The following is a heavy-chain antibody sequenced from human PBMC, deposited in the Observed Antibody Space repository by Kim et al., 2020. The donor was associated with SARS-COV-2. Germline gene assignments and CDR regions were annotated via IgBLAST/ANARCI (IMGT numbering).Heavy chain of an antibody. CDR3: VKEAAFTTVVVDYYFDY. J-gene: IGHJ4*02. D-gene: IGHD2-15*01. CDR2: VSYEGRNT. Sequence: GESLKISCVASGFTFSNYGMHWVRQAPGKGLEWVGIVSYEGRNTFYAGFVEGRFTISRDNSKNTLYLQMNNLRTEDTALYYCVKEAAFTTVVVDYYFDYWGQGTLVTVSS. CDR1: GFTFSNYG. V-gene: IGHV3-30*18.